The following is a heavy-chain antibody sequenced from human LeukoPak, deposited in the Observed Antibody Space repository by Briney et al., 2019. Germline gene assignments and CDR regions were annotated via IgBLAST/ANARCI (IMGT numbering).Heavy chain of an antibody. CDR2: INASGGST. J-gene: IGHJ6*02. Sequence: ASVKVSCKASGYTFTSYYMHWVRQAPGQGLGWMGIINASGGSTSYAQKFQGSVTMTRDTSTSTVYMELSSLRSDDTAVYYCARVYYTWYYDILTGYPVDYYGMDVWGQGTTVTVSS. CDR1: GYTFTSYY. CDR3: ARVYYTWYYDILTGYPVDYYGMDV. D-gene: IGHD3-9*01. V-gene: IGHV1-46*01.